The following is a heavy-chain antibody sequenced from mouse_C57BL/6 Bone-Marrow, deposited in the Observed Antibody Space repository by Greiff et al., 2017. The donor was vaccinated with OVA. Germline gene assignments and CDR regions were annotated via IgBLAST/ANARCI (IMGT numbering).Heavy chain of an antibody. CDR3: VKHTVVHAMDY. V-gene: IGHV10-1*01. CDR1: GFSFNTYA. CDR2: IRSKSNNYAT. D-gene: IGHD1-1*01. J-gene: IGHJ4*01. Sequence: EVKLVESGGGLVQPKGSLKLSCAASGFSFNTYAMNWVRQAPGKGLEWVARIRSKSNNYATYYADPVKDRFTISRDDSESMLYLQMNNLKTEDAAVYYCVKHTVVHAMDYWGQGTSVTVSS.